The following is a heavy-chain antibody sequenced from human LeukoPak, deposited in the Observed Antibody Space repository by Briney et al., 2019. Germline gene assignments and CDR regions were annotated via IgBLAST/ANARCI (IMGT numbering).Heavy chain of an antibody. CDR1: GGSIGSYY. J-gene: IGHJ5*02. CDR3: ARHPPYGSGSYVWFDP. CDR2: IYYSGST. D-gene: IGHD3-10*01. V-gene: IGHV4-59*08. Sequence: SETLSLTCTVSGGSIGSYYWSWIRQPPGKGLEWIGYIYYSGSTNYNPSLKSRVTISVDTSKNQFSLKLSSVTAADTAVYYCARHPPYGSGSYVWFDPWGQGTLVTVSS.